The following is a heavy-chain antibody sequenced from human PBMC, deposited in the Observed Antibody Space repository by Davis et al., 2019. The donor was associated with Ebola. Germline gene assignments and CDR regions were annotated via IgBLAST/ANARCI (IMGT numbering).Heavy chain of an antibody. CDR1: RGTFSSYA. CDR2: IIPILGIA. D-gene: IGHD3-3*01. CDR3: ARDSGDFWSGYPFDP. Sequence: AASVKVSCKASRGTFSSYAISWVRQAPGQGLEWMGRIIPILGIANYAQKFQGRVTITADKSTSTAYMELSSLRSEDTAVYYCARDSGDFWSGYPFDPWGQGTLVTVSS. V-gene: IGHV1-69*04. J-gene: IGHJ5*02.